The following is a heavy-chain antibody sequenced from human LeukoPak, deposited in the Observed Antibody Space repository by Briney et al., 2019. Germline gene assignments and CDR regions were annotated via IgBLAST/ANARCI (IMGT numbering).Heavy chain of an antibody. D-gene: IGHD2-21*02. J-gene: IGHJ4*02. CDR2: ISGSGGST. CDR3: AKIGQPLVVVTATFDY. Sequence: GGSRRLYCAASGFTISSYAMSWVRQAPGKVLDWVSAISGSGGSTYYADSVKGRFTISRDNSKNTLYLQMNSLRAEDTAVYYCAKIGQPLVVVTATFDYWGQGTLVTVSS. V-gene: IGHV3-23*01. CDR1: GFTISSYA.